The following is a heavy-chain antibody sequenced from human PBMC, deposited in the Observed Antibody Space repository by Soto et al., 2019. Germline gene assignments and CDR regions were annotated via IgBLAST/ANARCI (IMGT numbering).Heavy chain of an antibody. CDR3: ARDMVRGLYPEYFQH. D-gene: IGHD3-10*01. CDR2: IYSGGST. V-gene: IGHV3-66*01. J-gene: IGHJ1*01. Sequence: GGSLRRSCADSGFTVSSDYMSWIRQAPGKGLEWVSVIYSGGSTYYADSVKGRFTISRDNSKNTLYLQMNSLRAEDTAVYYCARDMVRGLYPEYFQHWGQGTLVTVS. CDR1: GFTVSSDY.